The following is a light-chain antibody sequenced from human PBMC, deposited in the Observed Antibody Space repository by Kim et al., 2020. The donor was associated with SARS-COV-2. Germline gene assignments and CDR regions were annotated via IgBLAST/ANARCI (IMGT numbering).Light chain of an antibody. CDR3: SSYTTSSTIV. Sequence: QSALTQPASVSGSPGQSITISCTGTIGDVAIYNYVSWYQQHPGKAPKVLIYDVSKRPSGVSDRFSGSKSGNSASLTNSGLQAEDEANYYCSSYTTSSTIVFGTGTKVTVL. J-gene: IGLJ1*01. CDR2: DVS. CDR1: IGDVAIYNY. V-gene: IGLV2-14*03.